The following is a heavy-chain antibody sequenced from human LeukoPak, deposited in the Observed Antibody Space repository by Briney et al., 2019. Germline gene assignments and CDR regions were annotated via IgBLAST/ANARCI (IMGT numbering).Heavy chain of an antibody. CDR2: INSDGSST. CDR3: ARDTSDSWYP. J-gene: IGHJ5*02. D-gene: IGHD6-13*01. V-gene: IGHV3-74*01. Sequence: GGSLRLSCAASGFTISSYWMHWVRQAPGKGLVWVSRINSDGSSTIYADSVKGRFTLPRDNAKNTLYLQMNSLRAEDTAVYYCARDTSDSWYPWGQGTLATVSS. CDR1: GFTISSYW.